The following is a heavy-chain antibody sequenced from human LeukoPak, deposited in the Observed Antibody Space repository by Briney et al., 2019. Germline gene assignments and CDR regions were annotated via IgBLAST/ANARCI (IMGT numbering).Heavy chain of an antibody. CDR3: AKDPGDKAIDRWFDP. D-gene: IGHD3-10*01. CDR1: GFIFNTYW. CDR2: INEAGSDK. Sequence: GGSLRLSCAASGFIFNTYWMTWVRQTPGKGLEWVANINEAGSDKYYVDSVKGRFTISRDNARNSLYLQMGGLTGDDTAIYYCAKDPGDKAIDRWFDPWGQGTLVTVSS. J-gene: IGHJ5*02. V-gene: IGHV3-7*03.